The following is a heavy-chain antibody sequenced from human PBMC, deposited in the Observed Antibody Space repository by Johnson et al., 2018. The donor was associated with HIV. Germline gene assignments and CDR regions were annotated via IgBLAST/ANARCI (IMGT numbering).Heavy chain of an antibody. CDR2: IRYDGSDN. Sequence: QEQLVESGGGLVQPGRSLRLSCAASGFTFNSYGMHWVRQAPGKGLEWVTFIRYDGSDNYYADSVKGRFTISRDNSKNTLYLQMNSLRSEDTALYYCAKSTQASIVRESGPYGAFDIWGQGTMVTVSS. CDR3: AKSTQASIVRESGPYGAFDI. D-gene: IGHD3-10*01. V-gene: IGHV3-30*02. CDR1: GFTFNSYG. J-gene: IGHJ3*02.